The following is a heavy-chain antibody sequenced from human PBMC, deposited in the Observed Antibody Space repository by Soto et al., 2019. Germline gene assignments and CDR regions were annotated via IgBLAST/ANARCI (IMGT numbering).Heavy chain of an antibody. CDR3: ARERGYSGYDASSARFDP. J-gene: IGHJ5*02. Sequence: PGESLKISCKGSGYSFTSYWIGWVRQMPGKGLERMGIIYPGDSDTRYSPSFQGQVTISADKSISTAYLQWSSLKASDTAMYYCARERGYSGYDASSARFDPWGQGTLVTVSS. D-gene: IGHD5-12*01. CDR2: IYPGDSDT. V-gene: IGHV5-51*01. CDR1: GYSFTSYW.